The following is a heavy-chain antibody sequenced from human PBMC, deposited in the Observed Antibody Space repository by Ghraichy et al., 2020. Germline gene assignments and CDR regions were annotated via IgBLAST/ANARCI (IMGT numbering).Heavy chain of an antibody. D-gene: IGHD5-12*01. CDR1: GYTFTNFG. Sequence: ASVKVSCKASGYTFTNFGVSWVRQAPGQGLEWMGWISTYNGNTNYAQKFQGRVTMTRDTSTETAYMELSSLRSDDTAVYYCARVTGYEYLDYWGQGTLVTVPS. CDR3: ARVTGYEYLDY. J-gene: IGHJ4*02. CDR2: ISTYNGNT. V-gene: IGHV1-18*01.